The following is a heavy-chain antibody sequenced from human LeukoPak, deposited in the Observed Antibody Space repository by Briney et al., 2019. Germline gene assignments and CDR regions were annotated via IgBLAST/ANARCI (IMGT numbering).Heavy chain of an antibody. Sequence: GGSLRLSCAASGFTFSSYSMNWVRQAPGKGLEWVSSISSSSSYIYYADSVKGRFTISRDNAKNSLYLQMNSLRAEDTAVYYCAKDRLPPIAAAGTGWFDPWGQGTLVTVSS. CDR1: GFTFSSYS. CDR2: ISSSSSYI. CDR3: AKDRLPPIAAAGTGWFDP. D-gene: IGHD6-13*01. V-gene: IGHV3-21*01. J-gene: IGHJ5*02.